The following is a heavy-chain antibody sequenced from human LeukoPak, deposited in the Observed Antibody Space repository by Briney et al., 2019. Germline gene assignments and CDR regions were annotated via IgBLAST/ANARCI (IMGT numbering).Heavy chain of an antibody. Sequence: GGSLRLSCAASGFTFSRFGMHWVRQAPGKGLEWVAVMWYDGGNKLYADSVKGRFTISRDNSKNTLFLQMNSLRADDTAVYYCAKQSRGGSYFLDFWGQGTLVTVSS. CDR2: MWYDGGNK. J-gene: IGHJ4*02. D-gene: IGHD1-26*01. CDR3: AKQSRGGSYFLDF. V-gene: IGHV3-33*06. CDR1: GFTFSRFG.